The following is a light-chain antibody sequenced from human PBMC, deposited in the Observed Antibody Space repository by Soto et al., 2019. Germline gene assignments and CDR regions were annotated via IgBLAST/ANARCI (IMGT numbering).Light chain of an antibody. CDR2: DAS. J-gene: IGKJ1*01. CDR1: QSVSTW. CDR3: PQYNSYSWT. V-gene: IGKV1-5*01. Sequence: DIQMTQSPSPLSASVGDRVTITCRASQSVSTWLAWYQQKPGKVPKLLIYDASSLESGVPSRFSGSGSGTEFTLTISSLQPDDFATYYGPQYNSYSWTFGQGTKVEIK.